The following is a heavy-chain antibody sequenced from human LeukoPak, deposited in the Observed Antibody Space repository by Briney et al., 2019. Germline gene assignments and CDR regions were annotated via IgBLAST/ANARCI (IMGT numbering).Heavy chain of an antibody. CDR2: IYTSGST. CDR3: ARDRGYCSGGSCYYFDY. D-gene: IGHD2-15*01. Sequence: PSETLSLTCTVSGGSISSYYWSWIRQPAGKGLEWIGRIYTSGSTNYSPSLKSRVTMSVDTSKNQFSLKLSSVTAADTAVYYCARDRGYCSGGSCYYFDYWGQGTLVTVSS. CDR1: GGSISSYY. J-gene: IGHJ4*02. V-gene: IGHV4-4*07.